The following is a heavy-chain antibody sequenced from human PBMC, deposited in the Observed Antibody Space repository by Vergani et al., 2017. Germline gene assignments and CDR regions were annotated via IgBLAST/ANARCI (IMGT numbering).Heavy chain of an antibody. CDR2: IIPIFGTA. CDR1: GGTFSSYA. J-gene: IGHJ3*02. CDR3: AILPGGGTSIAARDAFDI. Sequence: QVQLVQSGAEVKKPGASVKVSCKASGGTFSSYAISWVRQAPGQGLEWMGGIIPIFGTANYAQKFQGRVTITADESTSTAYMELSSLRSEDTAVYYCAILPGGGTSIAARDAFDIWGQGTMVTVSS. V-gene: IGHV1-69*01. D-gene: IGHD6-6*01.